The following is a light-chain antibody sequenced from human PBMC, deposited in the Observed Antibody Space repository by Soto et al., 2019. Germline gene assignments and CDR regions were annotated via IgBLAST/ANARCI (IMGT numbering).Light chain of an antibody. Sequence: QSVLTQPPSVSGAPGQRVTISCTGSSSNIGAGYDVHWYQQLPGTAPKLLIYGNSNRPSGVPDRFSGSKSGTSASLAITGLQAEDECEYYDQSYDSSLRGSVFGGGTKVTVL. CDR3: QSYDSSLRGSV. J-gene: IGLJ2*01. V-gene: IGLV1-40*01. CDR1: SSNIGAGYD. CDR2: GNS.